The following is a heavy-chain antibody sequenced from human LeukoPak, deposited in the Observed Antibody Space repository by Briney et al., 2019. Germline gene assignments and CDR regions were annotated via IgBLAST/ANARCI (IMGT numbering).Heavy chain of an antibody. D-gene: IGHD2-8*01. CDR1: GGSISSYY. V-gene: IGHV4-59*08. CDR3: AALCYGVCPYYYGMDV. Sequence: SETLSLTCTVSGGSISSYYWSWIRQPPGKGLEWIGYIYYSGSTNYNPSLKSRVTISVDTSKTQFSLKLSSVTAADTAVYYCAALCYGVCPYYYGMDVWGQGTTVTVSS. CDR2: IYYSGST. J-gene: IGHJ6*02.